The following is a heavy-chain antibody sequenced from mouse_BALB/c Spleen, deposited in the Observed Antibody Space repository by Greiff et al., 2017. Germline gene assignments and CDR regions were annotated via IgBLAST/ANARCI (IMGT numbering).Heavy chain of an antibody. J-gene: IGHJ3*01. CDR1: GYTFTDYN. CDR3: ARRGLSGTRMFAY. D-gene: IGHD4-1*01. CDR2: INPNNGGT. Sequence: VQLKQSGPELVKPGASVKIPCKASGYTFTDYNMDWVKQSHGKSLEWIGDINPNNGGTIYNQKFKGKATLTVDKSSSTAYMELRSLTSEDTAVYYCARRGLSGTRMFAYWGQGTLVTVSA. V-gene: IGHV1-18*01.